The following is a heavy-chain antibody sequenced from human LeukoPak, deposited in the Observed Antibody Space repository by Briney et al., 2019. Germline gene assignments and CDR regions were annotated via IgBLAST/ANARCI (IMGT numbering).Heavy chain of an antibody. CDR3: ARDRAGLRPAGDVFDI. D-gene: IGHD4-17*01. Sequence: SGTLSLTCAVSGGSISSSNWWSWVRQPPGKGLEWIGEIYHSGSTNYNPSLKSRVTISVDKSKNQFSLKLSSMTAADTAVYYCARDRAGLRPAGDVFDIWGQGTMVTVSS. CDR2: IYHSGST. CDR1: GGSISSSNW. V-gene: IGHV4-4*02. J-gene: IGHJ3*02.